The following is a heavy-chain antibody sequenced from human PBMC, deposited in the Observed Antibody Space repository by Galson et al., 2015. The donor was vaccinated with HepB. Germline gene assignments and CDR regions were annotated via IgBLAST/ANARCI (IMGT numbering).Heavy chain of an antibody. Sequence: SLRLSCAASGFTFSNYNMNWVRQAPGKGLEWVSYITSSSTIIYYADSVKGRFTISRDNGKNSLYLQMNSLRDEDTAVYYCAREVVTTYGLDVWGQGTTVTVSS. CDR2: ITSSSTII. CDR3: AREVVTTYGLDV. CDR1: GFTFSNYN. D-gene: IGHD2-21*02. J-gene: IGHJ6*02. V-gene: IGHV3-48*02.